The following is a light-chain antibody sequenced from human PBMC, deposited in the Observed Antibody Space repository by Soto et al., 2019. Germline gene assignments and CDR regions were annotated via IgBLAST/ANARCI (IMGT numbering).Light chain of an antibody. J-gene: IGKJ2*01. V-gene: IGKV3-15*01. CDR3: QQYNNWPYT. CDR2: GAS. Sequence: EMVMTQSPATQSVSPGERASLSCRASQSIGGNLAWYQQKPGQAPRLLIYGASTRATGVPARFSASGSRTDFTLTISSRQAEDFAIYYSQQYNNWPYTFGQGKKLEI. CDR1: QSIGGN.